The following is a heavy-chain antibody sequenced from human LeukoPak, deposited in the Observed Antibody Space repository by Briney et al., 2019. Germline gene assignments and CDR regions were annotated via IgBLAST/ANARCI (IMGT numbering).Heavy chain of an antibody. CDR3: AKDNQRGGFQH. CDR1: GFSFDDNA. V-gene: IGHV3-43*02. CDR2: ISGDGATT. Sequence: PGGSLRPSCAASGFSFDDNAMYWVRQAPGKGLEWVSLISGDGATTYYVDSVKGRFNISRDNSKSSLYLQMNSLRSEDSALYYCAKDNQRGGFQHWGQGTLVTVSS. D-gene: IGHD3-16*01. J-gene: IGHJ1*01.